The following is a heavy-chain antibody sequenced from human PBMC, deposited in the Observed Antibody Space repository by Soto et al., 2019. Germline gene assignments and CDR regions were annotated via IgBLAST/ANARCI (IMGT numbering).Heavy chain of an antibody. Sequence: GGSLRLSCAASGFTFSSYGMHWVRQAPGKGLEWVAVIWYDGSNKYYADSVKGRFTISRDNSKNTLYLQMNSLRAEDTAVYYCARECYYYDSSGYPRADAFDIWGQGTMVTVSS. CDR1: GFTFSSYG. CDR2: IWYDGSNK. J-gene: IGHJ3*02. D-gene: IGHD3-22*01. CDR3: ARECYYYDSSGYPRADAFDI. V-gene: IGHV3-33*01.